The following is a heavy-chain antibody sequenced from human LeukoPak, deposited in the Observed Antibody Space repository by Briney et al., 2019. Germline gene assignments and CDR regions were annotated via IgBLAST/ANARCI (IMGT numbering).Heavy chain of an antibody. CDR1: GFTFSSYS. CDR3: ASRGDSGYGGFDY. J-gene: IGHJ4*02. D-gene: IGHD5-12*01. CDR2: ISSSSSYI. V-gene: IGHV3-21*01. Sequence: PGGSLRLACAASGFTFSSYSMNWVRQAPGKGLEWVSSISSSSSYIYYADSVKGRFTISRDNAKNSLYLQMNSLRAEDTAVYYCASRGDSGYGGFDYWGQGTLVTVSS.